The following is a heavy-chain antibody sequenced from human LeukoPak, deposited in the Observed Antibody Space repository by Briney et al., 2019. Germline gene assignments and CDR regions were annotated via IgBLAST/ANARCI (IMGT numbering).Heavy chain of an antibody. CDR2: ISSSSNTI. D-gene: IGHD4/OR15-4a*01. Sequence: GGSLRLSCAASGFTFSSYSMNWVRQAPGKGLEWVSYISSSSNTIYYADSVKGRFTISRDNAKNSLYLQMNSLRAEDTAVYYCAGHGATWGQGTTVTVSS. CDR1: GFTFSSYS. J-gene: IGHJ6*02. CDR3: AGHGAT. V-gene: IGHV3-48*04.